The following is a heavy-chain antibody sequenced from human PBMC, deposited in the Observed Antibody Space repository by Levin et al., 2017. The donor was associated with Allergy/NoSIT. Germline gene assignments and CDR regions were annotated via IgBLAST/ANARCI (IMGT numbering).Heavy chain of an antibody. J-gene: IGHJ4*02. D-gene: IGHD2-2*01. Sequence: KISCKASGGSSSYAITWVRQAPGQGLEWLGGIMPMFGTSDYAQKFQGRVTITADTSTSTAYMELRSLRSDDTAIYYCVRGLGQSSLGFDYWGQGTLVTVSS. V-gene: IGHV1-69*06. CDR3: VRGLGQSSLGFDY. CDR1: GGSSSYA. CDR2: IMPMFGTS.